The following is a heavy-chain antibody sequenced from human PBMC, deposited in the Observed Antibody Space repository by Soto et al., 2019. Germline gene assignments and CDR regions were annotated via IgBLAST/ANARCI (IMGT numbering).Heavy chain of an antibody. J-gene: IGHJ4*02. V-gene: IGHV3-33*01. Sequence: QVQLVESGGGVVQPGRSLRLSCAASGFTFSSYGMHWVRQAPGKGLEWVAVIWYDGSNKYYADSVKGRFTISRDNSKNTLDLQMNSLRAEDTAVYYCASPLNGYEDYWGQGTLVTVSS. CDR1: GFTFSSYG. D-gene: IGHD5-12*01. CDR3: ASPLNGYEDY. CDR2: IWYDGSNK.